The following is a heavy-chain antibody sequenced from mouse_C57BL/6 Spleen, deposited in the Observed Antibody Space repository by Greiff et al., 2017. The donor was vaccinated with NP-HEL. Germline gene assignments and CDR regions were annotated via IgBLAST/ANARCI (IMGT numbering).Heavy chain of an antibody. CDR1: GYTFTSYW. CDR3: ARNDYGYYFDY. Sequence: QVQLQQPGAELVKPGASVKLSCKASGYTFTSYWMHWVKQRPGQGLEWIGMIHPNSGSTNYNEKFKSKATLTVDKSSSTAYMQLSSLTSDDAAVYYCARNDYGYYFDYWGQGTTLTFSS. V-gene: IGHV1-64*01. D-gene: IGHD2-4*01. J-gene: IGHJ2*01. CDR2: IHPNSGST.